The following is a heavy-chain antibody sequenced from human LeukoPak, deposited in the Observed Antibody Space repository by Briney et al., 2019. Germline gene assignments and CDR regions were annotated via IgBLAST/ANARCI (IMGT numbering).Heavy chain of an antibody. V-gene: IGHV1-69*13. D-gene: IGHD1-26*01. CDR3: AREAVSKGAAQYFDY. Sequence: SVKVSCKASGGTFSSYAISWVRQAPGQGLEWMGGIIPIFGTANYAQKFQGRVTITADESTSTAYMELSSLRSEDTAVYYCAREAVSKGAAQYFDYWGQGTLVTVSS. CDR2: IIPIFGTA. J-gene: IGHJ4*02. CDR1: GGTFSSYA.